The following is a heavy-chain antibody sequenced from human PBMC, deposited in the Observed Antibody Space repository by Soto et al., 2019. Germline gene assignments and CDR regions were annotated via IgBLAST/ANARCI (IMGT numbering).Heavy chain of an antibody. J-gene: IGHJ6*02. V-gene: IGHV6-1*01. CDR2: TYYRSKWYN. CDR3: ARDYGYSGYGLYYYYYGMDV. D-gene: IGHD5-12*01. Sequence: PSQTLSLTCAISGDSVSSNSAAWNWIRQSPSRGLEWLGRTYYRSKWYNDYAVSVKSRITINPDTSKNQFSLQLNSATPEDTAVYYCARDYGYSGYGLYYYYYGMDVWGQGTTVTVSS. CDR1: GDSVSSNSAA.